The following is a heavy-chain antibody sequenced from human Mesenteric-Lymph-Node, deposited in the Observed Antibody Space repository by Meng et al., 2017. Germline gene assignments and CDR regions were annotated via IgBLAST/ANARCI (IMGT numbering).Heavy chain of an antibody. D-gene: IGHD3-9*01. CDR2: INDDGDRT. Sequence: EVHLVGAGGGLGQPGGSLRLSCAASGFTFSTFSMHWVRQAPGKGPETISAINDDGDRTYYADSVKGRFTISRDNSKNTLFLQMGSLRAEDTAVYYCARRASYGYYNDYWGRGSLVTVSS. V-gene: IGHV3-64*07. J-gene: IGHJ4*02. CDR1: GFTFSTFS. CDR3: ARRASYGYYNDY.